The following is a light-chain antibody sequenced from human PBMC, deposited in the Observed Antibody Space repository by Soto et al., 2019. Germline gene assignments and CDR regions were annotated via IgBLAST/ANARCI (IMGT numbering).Light chain of an antibody. CDR1: QDISND. CDR2: YAS. CDR3: HQYDNLPRNT. V-gene: IGKV1-33*01. Sequence: DIQMTQSPSSLSASVGDRVTITCQASQDISNDLNWYQQKPGKAPKLLIYYASNLETGVPSRFSGSGAGTEFTFTISSLQPKDIATYSCHQYDNLPRNTFGKGTKLEIK. J-gene: IGKJ2*01.